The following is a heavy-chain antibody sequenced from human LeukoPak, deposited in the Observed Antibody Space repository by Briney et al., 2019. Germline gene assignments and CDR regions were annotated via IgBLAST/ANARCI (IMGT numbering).Heavy chain of an antibody. Sequence: GESLKISCKGSGYSFTSYWIGWVRQMPGKGLGWMGIIYPGDSDTRYSPSFQGQVTISADKSISTAYLQWSSLKASDTAMYYCARRSISSGSYFVFDPWGQGTLVTVSS. D-gene: IGHD3-22*01. V-gene: IGHV5-51*01. CDR1: GYSFTSYW. CDR3: ARRSISSGSYFVFDP. CDR2: IYPGDSDT. J-gene: IGHJ5*02.